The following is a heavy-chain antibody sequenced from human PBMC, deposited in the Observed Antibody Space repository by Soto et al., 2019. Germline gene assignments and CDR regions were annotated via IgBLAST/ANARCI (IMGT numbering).Heavy chain of an antibody. CDR3: AKDQQQLANYYYYGMDV. V-gene: IGHV3-30*18. CDR1: GFTFSSYG. D-gene: IGHD6-13*01. Sequence: RRLSCAASGFTFSSYGMHWVRQAPGKGLEWVAVISYDGSNKYYADSVKGRFTISRDNSKNTLYLQMNSLRAEDTAVYYCAKDQQQLANYYYYGMDVWGQGTTVTVSS. J-gene: IGHJ6*02. CDR2: ISYDGSNK.